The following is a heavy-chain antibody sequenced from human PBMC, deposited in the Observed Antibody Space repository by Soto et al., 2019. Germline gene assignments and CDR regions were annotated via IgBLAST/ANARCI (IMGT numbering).Heavy chain of an antibody. CDR1: GFTFSSYW. Sequence: GGSLRLSCAASGFTFSSYWMHWVRQAPRKGLVWVSRINSDGSSTSHADSVKGRFTISRDNAKNTLYLQMNSLRAEDTAVYYCARLYSGSSGFDYWGQGTLVTVSS. D-gene: IGHD6-6*01. CDR3: ARLYSGSSGFDY. CDR2: INSDGSST. V-gene: IGHV3-74*01. J-gene: IGHJ4*02.